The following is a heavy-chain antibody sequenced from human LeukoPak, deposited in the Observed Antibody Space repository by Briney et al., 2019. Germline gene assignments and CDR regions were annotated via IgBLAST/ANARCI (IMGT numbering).Heavy chain of an antibody. J-gene: IGHJ6*02. V-gene: IGHV3-66*04. Sequence: GGSLRLSCAASGFTISNSYINWVRQAPGKGLEWVSIIYSGGNTYYADSVRGRFIISRDNSENTVYLQMNSLRAEDTAVYFCARPPGLAGHYSYYYGVDVWGQGTTVTVSS. CDR3: ARPPGLAGHYSYYYGVDV. D-gene: IGHD6-19*01. CDR1: GFTISNSY. CDR2: IYSGGNT.